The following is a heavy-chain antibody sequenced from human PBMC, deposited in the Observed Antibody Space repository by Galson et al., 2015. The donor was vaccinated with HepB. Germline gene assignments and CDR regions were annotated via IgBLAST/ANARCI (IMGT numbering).Heavy chain of an antibody. V-gene: IGHV1-46*03. Sequence: SVKVSCKASGYTFTSYYMHWVRQAPGQGLEWMGIINPSGGSTSYAQKFQGRVTMTRDTSTSTVYMELSSLRSEDTAAYYCARGPGGGYGSGSYLVWGQGTLVTVSS. CDR2: INPSGGST. CDR3: ARGPGGGYGSGSYLV. CDR1: GYTFTSYY. D-gene: IGHD3-10*01. J-gene: IGHJ4*02.